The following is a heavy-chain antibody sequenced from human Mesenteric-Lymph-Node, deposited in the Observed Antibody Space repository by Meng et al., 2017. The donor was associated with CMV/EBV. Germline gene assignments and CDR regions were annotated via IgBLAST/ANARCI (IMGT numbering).Heavy chain of an antibody. CDR1: FSNAW. J-gene: IGHJ5*02. CDR3: TTDVVVPAAIGGYWFDP. V-gene: IGHV3-15*01. CDR2: IKSKTDGGTT. D-gene: IGHD2-2*02. Sequence: FSNAWMSWVSQAPGKGLEWVGRIKSKTDGGTTDYAAPVKGRFTISRDDSKNTLYLQMNSLKTEDTAVYYCTTDVVVPAAIGGYWFDPWGQGTLVTVSS.